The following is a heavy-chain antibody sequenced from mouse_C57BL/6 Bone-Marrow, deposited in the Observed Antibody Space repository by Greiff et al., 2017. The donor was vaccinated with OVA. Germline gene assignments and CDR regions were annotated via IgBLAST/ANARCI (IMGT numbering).Heavy chain of an antibody. CDR1: GFNIKDDY. V-gene: IGHV14-4*01. J-gene: IGHJ2*01. D-gene: IGHD2-1*01. Sequence: VQLQQSGAELVRPGASVKLSCTASGFNIKDDYMHWVNQRPEQGLEWIGWIDPENGDTEYASKFQGKATITADTSSNTAYLQLSSLTSDDTAVYYCTSYGNFDYWGQGTTLTVSS. CDR3: TSYGNFDY. CDR2: IDPENGDT.